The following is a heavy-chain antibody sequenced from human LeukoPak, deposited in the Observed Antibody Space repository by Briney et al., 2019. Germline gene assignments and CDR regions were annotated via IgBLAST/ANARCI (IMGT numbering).Heavy chain of an antibody. CDR2: ISSTGSDI. V-gene: IGHV3-48*03. CDR3: ARDLPTGTYKAYFDN. D-gene: IGHD1-26*01. Sequence: GGSLRLSCAGSGFIFSNYEMNWVRQAPGKGLEWVSYISSTGSDIYYADSVKGRFTITRDNAENSLYLQMNSLRAEDTAVYYCARDLPTGTYKAYFDNWGQGTLVTVSS. J-gene: IGHJ4*02. CDR1: GFIFSNYE.